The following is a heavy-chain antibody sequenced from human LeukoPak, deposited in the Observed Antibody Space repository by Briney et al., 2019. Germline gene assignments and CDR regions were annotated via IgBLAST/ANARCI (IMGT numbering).Heavy chain of an antibody. V-gene: IGHV1-2*02. CDR3: ARAQRPPSYFCGF. D-gene: IGHD2-2*01. CDR1: NYSITNYY. J-gene: IGHJ4*02. CDR2: ICPTSGGT. Sequence: GASVKVSCKTSNYSITNYYIYWVRQAPGQGLEWMGWICPTSGGTNYAQKFQGRVSVTRDTSTGTAFLDLRRLASNDTATYYCARAQRPPSYFCGFWGQGTRVSVSS.